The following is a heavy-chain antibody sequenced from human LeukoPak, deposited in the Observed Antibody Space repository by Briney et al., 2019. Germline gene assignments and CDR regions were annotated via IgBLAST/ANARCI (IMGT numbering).Heavy chain of an antibody. CDR1: GGSISSGNYY. Sequence: SQTLSLTCTVSGGSISSGNYYWSWIPQPPGKGLEWIGYIYYSVSTYYNPSLKSRVTISVDTSKNQFSLKLSSVTAADTAVYYCARSEYYYDSSGSRPLWYFDYWGQGTLVTVSS. D-gene: IGHD3-22*01. CDR2: IYYSVST. J-gene: IGHJ4*02. V-gene: IGHV4-30-4*01. CDR3: ARSEYYYDSSGSRPLWYFDY.